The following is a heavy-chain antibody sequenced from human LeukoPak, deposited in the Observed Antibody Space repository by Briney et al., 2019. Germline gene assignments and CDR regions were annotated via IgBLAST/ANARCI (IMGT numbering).Heavy chain of an antibody. CDR2: IYYSGGT. Sequence: SETLSLTCTVSGGSISSSSYYWGWIRQPPGKVLELIGSIYYSGGTYYNPSLKSRVTISVDTSKNQFSLKLSSVTAADTAVYYCAIYDYGDYGLYDYWGQGTLVTVSS. CDR3: AIYDYGDYGLYDY. J-gene: IGHJ4*02. CDR1: GGSISSSSYY. D-gene: IGHD4-17*01. V-gene: IGHV4-39*01.